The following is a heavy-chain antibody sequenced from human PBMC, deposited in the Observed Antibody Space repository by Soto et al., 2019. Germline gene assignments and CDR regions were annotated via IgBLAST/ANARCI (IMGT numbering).Heavy chain of an antibody. V-gene: IGHV3-23*01. CDR1: GFIFSDFS. CDR2: MSIGYEKT. CDR3: VRWDGYGDL. Sequence: EVQVLESGGGLAQQGGSLRLSCVASGFIFSDFSMAWVRQTPATGLEWISGMSIGYEKTFYGDSVQGRFTVSRDSSQHTVDLQMNILRGEDTAKYYWVRWDGYGDLWGKGTLVTVSS. J-gene: IGHJ4*02. D-gene: IGHD5-18*01.